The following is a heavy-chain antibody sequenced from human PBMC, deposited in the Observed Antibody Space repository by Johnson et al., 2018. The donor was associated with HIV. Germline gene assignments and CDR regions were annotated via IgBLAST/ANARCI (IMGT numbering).Heavy chain of an antibody. D-gene: IGHD2-21*02. CDR3: ARPHSVVGTAGYAFDI. Sequence: VQLVESGGGVVRPGGSLRLSCAASGFNFDDYGMSWVRQAPGKGLEWVSGINWNGGRTGYADSVKGRFTISRDNAENSLYLQMNSLRAEDTAVYYCARPHSVVGTAGYAFDIWGQGTMVIVSS. V-gene: IGHV3-20*04. J-gene: IGHJ3*02. CDR2: INWNGGRT. CDR1: GFNFDDYG.